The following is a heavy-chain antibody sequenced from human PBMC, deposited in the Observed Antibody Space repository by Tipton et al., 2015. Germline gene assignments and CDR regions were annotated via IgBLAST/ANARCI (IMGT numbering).Heavy chain of an antibody. CDR1: GGSFSGYY. D-gene: IGHD6-13*01. V-gene: IGHV4-34*01. J-gene: IGHJ5*02. CDR2: INHSGST. CDR3: ARSLFPETAGLENWFDP. Sequence: TLSLTCAVYGGSFSGYYWNWIRQPPGKGLEWIGEINHSGSTNYNPSLKSRVTISVDTSKNQFSLKMSSVIAADTAVYYCARSLFPETAGLENWFDPWGQGTLVTVSS.